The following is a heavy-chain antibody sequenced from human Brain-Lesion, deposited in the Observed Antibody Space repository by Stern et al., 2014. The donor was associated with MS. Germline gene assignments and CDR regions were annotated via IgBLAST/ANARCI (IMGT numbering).Heavy chain of an antibody. CDR3: ARHDSVPRSSQLYSARDRGPGYFDY. CDR2: IYYSGFT. CDR1: GGSISSSTYY. V-gene: IGHV4-39*01. D-gene: IGHD1-26*01. J-gene: IGHJ4*02. Sequence: QVQLVQSGPGLVKPSETLSLTCTVSGGSISSSTYYWAWIRQPPGKGLEGIGNIYYSGFTYYNPSLKSRVTISVDMSKNQFSLKLSSVTAADTAIYYCARHDSVPRSSQLYSARDRGPGYFDYWGQGTLVTVSS.